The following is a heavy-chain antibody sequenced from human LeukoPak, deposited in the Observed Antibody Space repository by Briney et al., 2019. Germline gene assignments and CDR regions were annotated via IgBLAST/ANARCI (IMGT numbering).Heavy chain of an antibody. CDR2: IKEDGSEK. D-gene: IGHD6-6*01. Sequence: GGSLRLSCAASGFTFSSYWMSWVRQAPVKGLEWVANIKEDGSEKYYVDSVKGRFTISRDNAKNSLSLQMNSLRAEDTAVYYCARGVSSSLVYWGQGTLVTVSS. V-gene: IGHV3-7*05. CDR1: GFTFSSYW. CDR3: ARGVSSSLVY. J-gene: IGHJ4*02.